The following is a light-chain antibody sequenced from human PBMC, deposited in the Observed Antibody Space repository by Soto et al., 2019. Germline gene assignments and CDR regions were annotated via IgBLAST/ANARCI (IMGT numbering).Light chain of an antibody. Sequence: QSVLTQPPSVSGAPGQRVTISCTGSSSNIGAGYDVHWYQQLPGTAPKLLIYGNNHRPSGVPDRFSGSKSGTSASLAITGLRAEDEADYYCPSYDSSLSGRVFGSGTKVTVL. CDR2: GNN. CDR1: SSNIGAGYD. V-gene: IGLV1-40*01. CDR3: PSYDSSLSGRV. J-gene: IGLJ1*01.